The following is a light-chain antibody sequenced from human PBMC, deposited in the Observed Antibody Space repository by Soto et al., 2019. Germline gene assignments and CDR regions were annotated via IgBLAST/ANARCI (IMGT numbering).Light chain of an antibody. Sequence: EIVLTQSPGTLSLSPGERATLSCRASQSVRSSYLAWYQQKPGRAPRLLIYGASSRATGILDRFSGSGSGTDFTLTISRLEPEDFAVYYCQQYGSSPQTFGQGTKVEIK. CDR3: QQYGSSPQT. J-gene: IGKJ1*01. V-gene: IGKV3-20*01. CDR2: GAS. CDR1: QSVRSSY.